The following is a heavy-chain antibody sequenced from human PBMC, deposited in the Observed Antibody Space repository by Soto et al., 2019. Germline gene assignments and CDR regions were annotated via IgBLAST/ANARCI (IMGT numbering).Heavy chain of an antibody. CDR1: GFTFSSYA. CDR3: ARDHHRYSGYDYVDY. CDR2: ISYDGTDK. V-gene: IGHV3-30-3*01. D-gene: IGHD5-12*01. Sequence: PGGSLRLSCAASGFTFSSYAMHWVRQTPGKGLEWVALISYDGTDKYYTDSVKGRFTISRDNSKNTLYLQMNSLRAEDTAVYYCARDHHRYSGYDYVDYWGQGTLVTVSS. J-gene: IGHJ4*02.